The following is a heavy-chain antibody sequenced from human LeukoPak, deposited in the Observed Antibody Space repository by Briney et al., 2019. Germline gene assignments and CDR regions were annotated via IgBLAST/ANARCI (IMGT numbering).Heavy chain of an antibody. Sequence: SETLSLTCAVYGGSFSGYYWSWIRQPPGKGLEWIGEINHSGSTNYNPSLKSRVTISVDTSKNQFSLKLSSVTAADTAVYYCATGSGSYLKFSYWGQGTLVTVSS. V-gene: IGHV4-34*01. D-gene: IGHD1-26*01. CDR3: ATGSGSYLKFSY. CDR1: GGSFSGYY. J-gene: IGHJ4*02. CDR2: INHSGST.